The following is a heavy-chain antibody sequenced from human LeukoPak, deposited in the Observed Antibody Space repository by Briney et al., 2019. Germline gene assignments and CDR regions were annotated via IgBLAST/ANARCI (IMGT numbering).Heavy chain of an antibody. CDR1: GYTLTELS. CDR3: ARRRGDGYNRFDY. D-gene: IGHD5-24*01. J-gene: IGHJ4*02. V-gene: IGHV1-24*01. Sequence: ASVKVSCKVSGYTLTELSMHWVRQAPGKGLEWMGGFDPEDGETIYAQKFQGRVTMTTDTSTSTAYMELRSLRSDDTAVYYCARRRGDGYNRFDYWGQGTLVTVSS. CDR2: FDPEDGET.